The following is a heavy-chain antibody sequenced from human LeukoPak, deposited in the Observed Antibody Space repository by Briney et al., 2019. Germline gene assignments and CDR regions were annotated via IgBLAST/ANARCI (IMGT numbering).Heavy chain of an antibody. CDR1: GGSISSYY. V-gene: IGHV4-59*01. Sequence: SETLSLTCTVSGGSISSYYWTWVRQSPGKGLEWIGFFHHSGSTNYNPSFKSRVTISADTSNNHFSLRLTSVTAADTAVYYCATRDYYYMDVWGKGTTVTVSS. J-gene: IGHJ6*03. CDR3: ATRDYYYMDV. CDR2: FHHSGST.